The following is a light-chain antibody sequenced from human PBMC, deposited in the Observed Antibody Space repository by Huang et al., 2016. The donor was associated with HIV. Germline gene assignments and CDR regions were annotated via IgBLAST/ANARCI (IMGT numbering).Light chain of an antibody. V-gene: IGKV1-39*01. CDR2: TAS. Sequence: DIQMTQSPSSLSAFVGDKVTITCRASENIRKYVNWYQQKPGKAPNLRLYTASSLQSGVPSRFSGSGTGTDFNLTINSLQPEDYATYFCQQSYNAPRTFGQGTKVEIK. CDR1: ENIRKY. CDR3: QQSYNAPRT. J-gene: IGKJ1*01.